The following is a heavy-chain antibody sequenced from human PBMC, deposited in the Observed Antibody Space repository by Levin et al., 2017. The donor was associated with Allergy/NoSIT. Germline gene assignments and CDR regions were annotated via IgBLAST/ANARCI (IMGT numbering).Heavy chain of an antibody. J-gene: IGHJ5*02. CDR2: IIPIFGTA. D-gene: IGHD3-9*01. CDR3: ARDPLDYDILTGNNWFDP. Sequence: KISCKASGGTFSSYAISWVRQAPGQGLEWMGGIIPIFGTANYAQKFQGRVTITADESTSTAYMELSSLRSEDTAVYYCARDPLDYDILTGNNWFDPWGQGTLVTVSS. CDR1: GGTFSSYA. V-gene: IGHV1-69*01.